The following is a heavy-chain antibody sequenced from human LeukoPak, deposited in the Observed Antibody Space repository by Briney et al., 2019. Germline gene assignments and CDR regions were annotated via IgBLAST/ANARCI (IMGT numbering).Heavy chain of an antibody. V-gene: IGHV4-4*07. J-gene: IGHJ3*02. CDR2: IYTSGST. CDR1: GGSISSYY. D-gene: IGHD3-3*01. Sequence: PSETLSLTCTVSGGSISSYYWSWIRQPAGKGLEWIGRIYTSGSTNYNPSLKSRVTMSVDTSKNQFSLKLSSVTAADTAVYYCARDLWGITIFGVALDAFDIWGQGTMVTVSS. CDR3: ARDLWGITIFGVALDAFDI.